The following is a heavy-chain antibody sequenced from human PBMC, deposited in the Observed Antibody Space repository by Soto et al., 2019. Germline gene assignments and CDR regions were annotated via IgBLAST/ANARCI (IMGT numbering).Heavy chain of an antibody. J-gene: IGHJ4*02. CDR1: GGSISGGGFY. CDR3: ARLQYGEGFDY. Sequence: KASETLSLTCAVSGGSISGGGFYWSWIRQPPGKGLEWIGYILHTGGTQYNPSLKSRVSMSVDKSKNQFSLHLTSVTAADTAVYYCARLQYGEGFDYWGQGALVTVSS. CDR2: ILHTGGT. D-gene: IGHD1-1*01. V-gene: IGHV4-30-2*01.